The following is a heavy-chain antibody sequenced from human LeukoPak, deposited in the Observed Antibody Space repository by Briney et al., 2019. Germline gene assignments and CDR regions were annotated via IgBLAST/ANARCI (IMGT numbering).Heavy chain of an antibody. D-gene: IGHD5-18*01. Sequence: GGSLRLSCAASGFTFDDYAMDWARQAPGKGLEWVSLISGDGGSTYYADSVQVRFPISRENSKNSLYLQMNSLRTEDTALYYCAKAQFRSSYAQGYWGQGTLVTVSS. CDR2: ISGDGGST. V-gene: IGHV3-43*02. J-gene: IGHJ4*02. CDR3: AKAQFRSSYAQGY. CDR1: GFTFDDYA.